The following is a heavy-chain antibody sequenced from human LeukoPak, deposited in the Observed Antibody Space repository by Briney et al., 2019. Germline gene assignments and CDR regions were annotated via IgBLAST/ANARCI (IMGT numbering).Heavy chain of an antibody. J-gene: IGHJ6*03. CDR3: ARGDYDFWSGFGPYYMDV. CDR1: GGTFSSYA. Sequence: SVKVSCKASGGTFSSYAISWVRQAPGQGLEWMGGIIPIFGTANYAQKFQGRVTITADESTSTAYMELSSLRSEDTAVYYCARGDYDFWSGFGPYYMDVWGKGTTVTVSS. CDR2: IIPIFGTA. V-gene: IGHV1-69*13. D-gene: IGHD3-3*01.